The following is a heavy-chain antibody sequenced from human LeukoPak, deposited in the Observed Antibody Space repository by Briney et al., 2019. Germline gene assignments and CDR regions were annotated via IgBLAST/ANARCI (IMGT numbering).Heavy chain of an antibody. CDR1: GGSFSGYY. CDR3: ARRSLRYFNWLFDY. J-gene: IGHJ4*02. Sequence: KPSETLSLTCAVYGGSFSGYYWSWIRQPPGKGLEWIGEINHSGSTNYNPSLKSRVTISVDTSKNQFSLKLSSVTAADTAVYYCARRSLRYFNWLFDYWGQGTLVTVSS. V-gene: IGHV4-34*01. CDR2: INHSGST. D-gene: IGHD3-9*01.